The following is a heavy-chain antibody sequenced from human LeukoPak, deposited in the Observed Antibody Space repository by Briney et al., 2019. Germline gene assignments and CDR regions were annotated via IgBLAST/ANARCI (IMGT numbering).Heavy chain of an antibody. CDR1: GYTFTGYY. V-gene: IGHV1-2*02. CDR2: INPNSGGT. Sequence: ASVKVSCKASGYTFTGYYMHWVRQAPGQGLEWMGWINPNSGGTNYAQKFQGRVTMTRDTSISTAYMELSRLRSDDTVVYYCARHIRITMVRGVNNWFDPWGQGTLVTVSS. D-gene: IGHD3-10*01. CDR3: ARHIRITMVRGVNNWFDP. J-gene: IGHJ5*02.